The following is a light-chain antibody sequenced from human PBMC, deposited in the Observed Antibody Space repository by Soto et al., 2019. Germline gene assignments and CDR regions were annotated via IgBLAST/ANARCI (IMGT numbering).Light chain of an antibody. CDR2: GAS. CDR1: QSAISN. CDR3: QQYSNSPLT. V-gene: IGKV3D-15*02. J-gene: IGKJ4*01. Sequence: IVMTQSPATLSVSPGERVTLSCRASQSAISNLAWYQQKPGQAPRLLIYGASSRATGIPGRFSGSGSETDFTLTLSRLEPEDFAVYYCQQYSNSPLTFGGGTKVDI.